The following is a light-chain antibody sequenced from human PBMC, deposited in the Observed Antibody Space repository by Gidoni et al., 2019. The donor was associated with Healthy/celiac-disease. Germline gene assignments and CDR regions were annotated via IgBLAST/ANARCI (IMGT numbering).Light chain of an antibody. J-gene: IGKJ5*01. CDR3: QQANSFPSIT. CDR1: QGIISW. V-gene: IGKV1D-12*01. Sequence: DIHMTQSPSSVSASVGDRVTITCRASQGIISWLAWYQQKPGKAPKLLIYAASSLQSGVPSRFSGSGSGTDFTLTISSLQPEDFATYYCQQANSFPSITFGQGTRLEIK. CDR2: AAS.